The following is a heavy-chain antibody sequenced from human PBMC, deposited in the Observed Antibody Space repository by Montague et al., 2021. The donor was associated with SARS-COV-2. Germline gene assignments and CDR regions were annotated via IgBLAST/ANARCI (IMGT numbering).Heavy chain of an antibody. CDR3: AKKTIAVPGSPHFDS. V-gene: IGHV3-23*01. D-gene: IGHD6-19*01. Sequence: SQRLSCAASGFTFSSYGMFWVRQTPGKGLEWVSAISGGGDMTYYADSVXGRFTISRDNSKNTLYLQMNTLRAEDTAVYFCAKKTIAVPGSPHFDSWGQGTLVTVSS. J-gene: IGHJ4*02. CDR1: GFTFSSYG. CDR2: ISGGGDMT.